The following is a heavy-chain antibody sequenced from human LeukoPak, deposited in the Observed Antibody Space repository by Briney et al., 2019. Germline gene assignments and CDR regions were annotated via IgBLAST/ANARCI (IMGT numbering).Heavy chain of an antibody. CDR3: ARASMVRGVSGPSHFDY. CDR2: ISSNGGST. V-gene: IGHV3-64*01. Sequence: QPGGSLRLSCAASGFTFSSYAMHWVRQAPGKGLEYVSAISSNGGSTYYANSVKGRFTISRDNSKNTLYLQMGSLRAEDMAVYYCARASMVRGVSGPSHFDYWGQGTLVTVSS. D-gene: IGHD3-10*01. J-gene: IGHJ4*02. CDR1: GFTFSSYA.